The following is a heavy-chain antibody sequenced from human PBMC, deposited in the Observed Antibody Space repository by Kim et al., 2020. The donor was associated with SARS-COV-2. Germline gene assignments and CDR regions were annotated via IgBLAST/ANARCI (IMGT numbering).Heavy chain of an antibody. D-gene: IGHD3-22*01. V-gene: IGHV3-7*01. Sequence: GGSLRLSCAASGFTFSSYWMSWARQAPVKGLEWVANIKLDGRDKYDVNSVKGRFTISRDNAKSSLYLQMNSLRAEDTAVYYCAKQVYYDNTGYYYYGLDVWGQGTTVTVSS. CDR1: GFTFSSYW. CDR3: AKQVYYDNTGYYYYGLDV. J-gene: IGHJ6*02. CDR2: IKLDGRDK.